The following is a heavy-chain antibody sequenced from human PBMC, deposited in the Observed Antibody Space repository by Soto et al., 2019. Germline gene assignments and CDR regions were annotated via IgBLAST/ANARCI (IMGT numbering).Heavy chain of an antibody. J-gene: IGHJ6*02. Sequence: SETLSLTYAVYGGSFSGYYWSWIRQPPGKGLEWIGEINHSGSTNYNPSLKSRVTISVDTSKNQFSLKLSSVTAADTAVYYCAFPTTPYYSYGIDVWGQGSTVT. CDR1: GGSFSGYY. D-gene: IGHD2-2*01. CDR3: AFPTTPYYSYGIDV. V-gene: IGHV4-34*01. CDR2: INHSGST.